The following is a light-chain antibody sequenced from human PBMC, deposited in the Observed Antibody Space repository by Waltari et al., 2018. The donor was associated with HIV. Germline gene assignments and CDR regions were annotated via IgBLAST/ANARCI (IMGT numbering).Light chain of an antibody. CDR3: AAWDDSHVL. J-gene: IGLJ2*01. V-gene: IGLV1-47*01. Sequence: QSVLTPSPSAPGTPGQRVTIPRPGSSSNIGRNHVCWDRQLPGTAPERLMYRNGQRPSGVPDRISGSESGTSAWLSISGLRSEDEAGYYCAAWDDSHVLFGGGAKLSGL. CDR1: SSNIGRNH. CDR2: RNG.